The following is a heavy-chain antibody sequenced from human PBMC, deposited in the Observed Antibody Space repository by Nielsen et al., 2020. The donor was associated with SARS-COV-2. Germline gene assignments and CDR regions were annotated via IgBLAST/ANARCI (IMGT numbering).Heavy chain of an antibody. CDR3: ARDRYLASRSFYGMDV. Sequence: GESLKISCAASGFNFSTYWMSWVRQAPGKGLEWVANIKQDGSEKYFINSMKGRFTVSRDNVKNSLYLQVNSLRAEDTAVYYCARDRYLASRSFYGMDVWGQGTTVTVSS. CDR1: GFNFSTYW. D-gene: IGHD1-1*01. V-gene: IGHV3-7*01. CDR2: IKQDGSEK. J-gene: IGHJ6*02.